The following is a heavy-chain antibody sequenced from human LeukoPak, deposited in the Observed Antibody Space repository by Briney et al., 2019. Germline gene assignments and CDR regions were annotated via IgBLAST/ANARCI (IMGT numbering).Heavy chain of an antibody. CDR3: TRVGTELRFLEWFPHHNSLDY. D-gene: IGHD3-3*01. Sequence: GGSLRLSCTASGFTFGDYAMSWVRQAPGKGLEWVGFIRSKAYGGTTEYAASVKGRFTISRDDSKSIAYLQMNSLKTEDTAVYYCTRVGTELRFLEWFPHHNSLDYWGQGTLVTVS. CDR2: IRSKAYGGTT. J-gene: IGHJ4*02. CDR1: GFTFGDYA. V-gene: IGHV3-49*04.